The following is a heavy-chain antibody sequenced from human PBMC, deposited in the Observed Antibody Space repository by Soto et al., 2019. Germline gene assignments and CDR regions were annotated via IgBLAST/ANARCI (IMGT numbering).Heavy chain of an antibody. CDR2: LIPIFGTA. CDR3: ARLISGYCISTSCSSWFDP. V-gene: IGHV1-69*12. Sequence: QVQLVQSGAEVKKPGSSVKVSCKASGGTFSSYAISWVRQAPGQGLEWMGGLIPIFGTANNAHKFQGRVTITADESTSITYMELRSMRSADTAVYYCARLISGYCISTSCSSWFDPWGQGTLVTVSS. D-gene: IGHD2-2*03. CDR1: GGTFSSYA. J-gene: IGHJ5*02.